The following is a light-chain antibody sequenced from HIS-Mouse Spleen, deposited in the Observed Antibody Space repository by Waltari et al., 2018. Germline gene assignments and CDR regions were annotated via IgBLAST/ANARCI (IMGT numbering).Light chain of an antibody. Sequence: QSALTQPPPVSGSPGQSVTISCTGTSIDVGSYNRVSWYQQPPGTAPKLMIYAVSNRPSGVPDRFSGSKSGNTASLTISGLQAEDEADYYCSLYTSSSTLVFGGGTKLTVL. CDR1: SIDVGSYNR. CDR3: SLYTSSSTLV. CDR2: AVS. V-gene: IGLV2-18*01. J-gene: IGLJ2*01.